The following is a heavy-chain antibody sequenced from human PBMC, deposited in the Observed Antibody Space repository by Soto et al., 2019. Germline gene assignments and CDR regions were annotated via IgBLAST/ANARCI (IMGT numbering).Heavy chain of an antibody. CDR2: IYYSGST. V-gene: IGHV4-39*07. J-gene: IGHJ4*02. CDR1: GCSISSSSYS. Sequence: SETLSLTCSVSGCSISSSSYSWGWIRQPPGKGLEWIGNIYYSGSTFYNPSLKSRLTISVDKSKNQFSLKLSSVTAADTAVYYCSLARNTTPYSFDYWGQGTLVTVSS. D-gene: IGHD3-10*01. CDR3: SLARNTTPYSFDY.